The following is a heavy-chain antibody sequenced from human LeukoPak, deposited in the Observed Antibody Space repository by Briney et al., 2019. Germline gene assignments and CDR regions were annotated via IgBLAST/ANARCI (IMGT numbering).Heavy chain of an antibody. CDR2: IYSGGST. V-gene: IGHV3-53*01. J-gene: IGHJ4*02. CDR3: AKSLAYYYDSSGYSYFDY. CDR1: GFTVSSNY. D-gene: IGHD3-22*01. Sequence: GGSLRLSCAASGFTVSSNYMSWVRQAPGKGLEWVSVIYSGGSTYYVDSVKGRFTISRDNSKNTLYLQMNSLRAEDTAVYYCAKSLAYYYDSSGYSYFDYWGQGTLVTVSS.